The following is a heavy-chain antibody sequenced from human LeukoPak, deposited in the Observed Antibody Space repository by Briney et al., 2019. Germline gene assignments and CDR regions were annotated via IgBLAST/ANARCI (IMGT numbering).Heavy chain of an antibody. J-gene: IGHJ4*02. CDR2: INHSGST. Sequence: SETLSLTCAVYGGSFSGYYWSWIRQPPGKGLEWIGEINHSGSTNYDPSLKSRVTISVDTSKNQFSLNLSSVTAADTAVYYCARGLSSWTVDYWGQGTLVTVSS. V-gene: IGHV4-34*01. CDR1: GGSFSGYY. CDR3: ARGLSSWTVDY. D-gene: IGHD6-13*01.